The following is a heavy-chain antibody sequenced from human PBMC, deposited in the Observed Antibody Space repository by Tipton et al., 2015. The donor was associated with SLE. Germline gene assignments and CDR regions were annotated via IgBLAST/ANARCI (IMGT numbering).Heavy chain of an antibody. CDR1: GGSMSSYY. D-gene: IGHD2-15*01. CDR2: IYTTGRT. J-gene: IGHJ3*02. CDR3: ARDFVAYIASPNDAFDI. Sequence: LRLSCTVSGGSMSSYYWNWIRQPAGKGLEWIGRIYTTGRTNYNPSLRSRVTMSLDTSKNHFSLNLRSVAAADAAVYYCARDFVAYIASPNDAFDIWGQGTMVTVSS. V-gene: IGHV4-4*07.